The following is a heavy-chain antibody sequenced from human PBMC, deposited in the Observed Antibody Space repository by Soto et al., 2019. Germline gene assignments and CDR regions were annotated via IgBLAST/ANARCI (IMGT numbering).Heavy chain of an antibody. CDR1: GGTFSSYA. Sequence: QVQLVQSGAEVKKPGSSVKVSCKASGGTFSSYAISWVRQAPGQGLEWMGGIIPIFGTANYAQKFQGRVTITADESTSTAYMELSSLRSEDTAVYYCAIGSSSFSGHRYYYYGMDVWGQGTTVTVSS. CDR3: AIGSSSFSGHRYYYYGMDV. V-gene: IGHV1-69*01. J-gene: IGHJ6*02. CDR2: IIPIFGTA. D-gene: IGHD6-6*01.